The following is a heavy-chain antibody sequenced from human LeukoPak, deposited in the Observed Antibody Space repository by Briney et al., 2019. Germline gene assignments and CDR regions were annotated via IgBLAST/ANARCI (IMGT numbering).Heavy chain of an antibody. J-gene: IGHJ4*02. CDR2: IYYSGST. V-gene: IGHV4-39*01. CDR3: ARLYSQQLVMFDY. D-gene: IGHD6-13*01. CDR1: GDSISIGNHY. Sequence: PSETLSLTCTVSGDSISIGNHYWVWIRQPPGKGLEWIASIYYSGSTYYNPSLKSRVTISIDMSKNQFSLRLSSVTAADTAVYYCARLYSQQLVMFDYWGQGTLVTVSS.